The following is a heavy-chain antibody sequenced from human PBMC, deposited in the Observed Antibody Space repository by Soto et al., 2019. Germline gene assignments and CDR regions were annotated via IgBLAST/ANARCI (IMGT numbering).Heavy chain of an antibody. J-gene: IGHJ4*02. Sequence: GESLKISCKGSGYSFTSYWIGWVRQMPGKGLEWMGIIYPGDSDTRYSPSFQGQVTISADKSISTAYLQWSSLKASDTAMYYCARLTVAGRIPPPLYFDYWGQGTLVTVSS. V-gene: IGHV5-51*01. CDR2: IYPGDSDT. CDR3: ARLTVAGRIPPPLYFDY. CDR1: GYSFTSYW. D-gene: IGHD6-19*01.